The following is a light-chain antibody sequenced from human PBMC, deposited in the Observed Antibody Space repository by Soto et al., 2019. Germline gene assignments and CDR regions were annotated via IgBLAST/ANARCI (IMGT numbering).Light chain of an antibody. J-gene: IGKJ5*01. Sequence: SRLAWYQQKPGQAPRLLIYGASTRATGSPARLSGSGSVTDFTLTISRLAPEYFAVYYCQQYGSAPSTFGQGTRLEI. CDR3: QQYGSAPST. V-gene: IGKV3-20*01. CDR1: SR. CDR2: GAS.